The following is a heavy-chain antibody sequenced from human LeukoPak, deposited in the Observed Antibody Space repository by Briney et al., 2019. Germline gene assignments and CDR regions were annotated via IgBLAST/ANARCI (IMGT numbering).Heavy chain of an antibody. CDR3: ARGLMAGSGGY. V-gene: IGHV4-34*01. D-gene: IGHD3-10*01. J-gene: IGHJ4*02. Sequence: SETLSLTCAVYGGSFSGYYWSWIRQPPGKGLEWIGEINHSGSTNYNPSLKSRVTISVDTSKNQFSLKLGSVTAADTAVYYCARGLMAGSGGYWGQGTLVTVSS. CDR2: INHSGST. CDR1: GGSFSGYY.